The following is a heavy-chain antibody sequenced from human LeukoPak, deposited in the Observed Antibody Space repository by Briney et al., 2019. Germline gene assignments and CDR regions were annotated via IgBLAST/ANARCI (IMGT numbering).Heavy chain of an antibody. Sequence: ASVKVSCKASGYTFTSYDINWVRQATGQGLEWMGWMNPNSGNTGYAQKFQGRVTTTRNTSISTAYMELSSLRSEDTAVYYCARGSRGIAARRFDAFDIWGQGTMVTVSS. V-gene: IGHV1-8*01. J-gene: IGHJ3*02. CDR1: GYTFTSYD. D-gene: IGHD6-6*01. CDR2: MNPNSGNT. CDR3: ARGSRGIAARRFDAFDI.